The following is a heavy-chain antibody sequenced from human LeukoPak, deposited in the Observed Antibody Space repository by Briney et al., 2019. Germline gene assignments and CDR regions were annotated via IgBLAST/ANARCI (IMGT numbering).Heavy chain of an antibody. CDR1: GFTFSNAW. Sequence: GGSLRLSCAASGFTFSNAWMSWVRQAPGKGQEWVGRIKSKTDGGTTDYAAPVKGRFTISRDDSKNTLYLQMNSLKTEDTAVYYCTTDVPPDQLLYFDYWGQETLVTVSS. CDR3: TTDVPPDQLLYFDY. J-gene: IGHJ4*02. CDR2: IKSKTDGGTT. D-gene: IGHD2-2*01. V-gene: IGHV3-15*01.